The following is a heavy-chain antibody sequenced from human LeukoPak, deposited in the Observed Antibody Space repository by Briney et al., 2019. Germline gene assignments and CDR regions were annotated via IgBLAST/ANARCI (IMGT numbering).Heavy chain of an antibody. V-gene: IGHV3-33*01. Sequence: PGGSLRLSCAASGFTFSSYGMHWVRQAPGKGLEWVADIWFDGKNEHFADSVKGRFTISRDNSKNTMYLQINSLRAEDTAVYYCARDRHCANGVCHSPPGMDVWGQGTMVTVSS. CDR1: GFTFSSYG. CDR2: IWFDGKNE. D-gene: IGHD2-8*01. CDR3: ARDRHCANGVCHSPPGMDV. J-gene: IGHJ6*02.